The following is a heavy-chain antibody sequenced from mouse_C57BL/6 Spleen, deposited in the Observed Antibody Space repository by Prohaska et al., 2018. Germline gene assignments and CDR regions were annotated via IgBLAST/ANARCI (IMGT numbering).Heavy chain of an antibody. CDR2: IHPNSGST. J-gene: IGHJ4*01. V-gene: IGHV1-64*01. CDR1: GYTFTSYW. Sequence: GELVKPGASVKLSCKASGYTFTSYWMHWVKQRPGQGLEWIGMIHPNSGSTNYNEKFKSKATLTVDKSSSTAYMQLSSLTSEDSAVYYCAREGAMDYWGQGTSVTVSS. CDR3: AREGAMDY.